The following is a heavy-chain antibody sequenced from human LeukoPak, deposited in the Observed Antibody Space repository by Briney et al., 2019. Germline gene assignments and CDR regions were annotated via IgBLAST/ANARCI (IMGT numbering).Heavy chain of an antibody. V-gene: IGHV3-33*01. CDR3: ARDSSGRDYPYYYYGMDV. Sequence: GRSLRLSCAASGFTFSSYGMHWVRQAPGKGLEWVAVIWYDGSNKYYADSVKGRFTISRDNSKNTLDLQMNSLRAEDTAVYYCARDSSGRDYPYYYYGMDVWGQGTTVTVSS. J-gene: IGHJ6*02. CDR2: IWYDGSNK. D-gene: IGHD4-11*01. CDR1: GFTFSSYG.